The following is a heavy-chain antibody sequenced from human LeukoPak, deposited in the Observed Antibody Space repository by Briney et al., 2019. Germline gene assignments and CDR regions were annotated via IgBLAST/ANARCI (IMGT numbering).Heavy chain of an antibody. CDR2: ISSSSSTI. D-gene: IGHD4-23*01. J-gene: IGHJ4*02. V-gene: IGHV3-48*01. Sequence: GGSLRLSCAVSGLTFSSYSMNWVRQAPGKGLEWVSYISSSSSTIYYADSAKGRFTISRDNAKNSLYLQMNSLRAEDTALYYCAIRRWDYWGQGTLVTVSS. CDR1: GLTFSSYS. CDR3: AIRRWDY.